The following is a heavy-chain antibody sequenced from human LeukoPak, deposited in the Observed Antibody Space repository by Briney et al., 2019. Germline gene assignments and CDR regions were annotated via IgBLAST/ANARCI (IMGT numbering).Heavy chain of an antibody. V-gene: IGHV4-59*11. CDR1: GGSISSHY. D-gene: IGHD6-6*01. CDR3: ARDPDSRYSSSHDAFDI. Sequence: SETLSLTCAVSGGSISSHYWSWLRQPPGKGLEWIGHIYHIGSTNYNPSLESRVTISVDTSKNQFSLRLSSVTAADTAVYYCARDPDSRYSSSHDAFDIWGQGTMVTVSS. J-gene: IGHJ3*02. CDR2: IYHIGST.